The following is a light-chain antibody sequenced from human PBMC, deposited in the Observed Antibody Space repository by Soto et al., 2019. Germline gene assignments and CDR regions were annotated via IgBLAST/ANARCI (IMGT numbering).Light chain of an antibody. V-gene: IGLV2-18*02. CDR1: SSXIGHDNR. CDR2: EVN. J-gene: IGLJ2*01. Sequence: QSALTQPPSVSGSPGQSVTISCTGTSSXIGHDNRVSWYQQSPGTAPRLMIYEVNNRPSGVPDRFSGSKSGNTASLTISGLQPEDXADYYCSSTTRTYFVIVFGGGTKLTVL. CDR3: SSTTRTYFVIV.